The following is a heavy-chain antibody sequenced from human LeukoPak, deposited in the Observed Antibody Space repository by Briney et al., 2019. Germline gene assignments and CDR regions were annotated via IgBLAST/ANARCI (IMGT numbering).Heavy chain of an antibody. Sequence: SETLSLTCAVSGYSLSSGYYWGWIRQPPGKGLEWIGRIYHSGSTYYNPSLESRVTISVDTSKNQYSLTLSSVTAADTAVYYCARGLEPYSAIYYFDYWGQGTLVTVSS. CDR2: IYHSGST. V-gene: IGHV4-38-2*01. CDR1: GYSLSSGYY. CDR3: ARGLEPYSAIYYFDY. D-gene: IGHD1-26*01. J-gene: IGHJ4*02.